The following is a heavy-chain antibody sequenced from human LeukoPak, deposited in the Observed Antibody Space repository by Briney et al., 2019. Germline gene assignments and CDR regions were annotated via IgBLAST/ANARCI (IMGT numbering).Heavy chain of an antibody. J-gene: IGHJ4*02. Sequence: GASVKVSCKASGGTFSSYAISWVRQAPGQGLEWMGRIIPILGIANYAQKFQGRVTITADKSTSTAYMELSSLRSEDTAVYYCARGHKAAAGTPHFDYWGQGTLVTVSS. V-gene: IGHV1-69*04. D-gene: IGHD6-13*01. CDR1: GGTFSSYA. CDR3: ARGHKAAAGTPHFDY. CDR2: IIPILGIA.